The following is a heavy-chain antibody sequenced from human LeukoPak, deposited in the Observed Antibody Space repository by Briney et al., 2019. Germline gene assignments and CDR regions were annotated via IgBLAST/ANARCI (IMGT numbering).Heavy chain of an antibody. CDR2: IYYTGNT. V-gene: IGHV4-59*08. D-gene: IGHD4-23*01. CDR1: GGSISSYY. Sequence: PSETLSLTCTVSGGSISSYYWGWIRQPPGKGLEWLGFIYYTGNTYYNPSLKSRVTISVDTSKNQFSLKLSSVTAADTTVYFCARIGGGNSGGAFDIWGQGTMVTVSS. CDR3: ARIGGGNSGGAFDI. J-gene: IGHJ3*02.